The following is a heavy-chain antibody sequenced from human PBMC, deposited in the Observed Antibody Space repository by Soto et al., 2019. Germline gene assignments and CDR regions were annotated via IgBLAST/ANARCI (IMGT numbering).Heavy chain of an antibody. Sequence: SLRLSCAASGFTFSTCAMSWVRQAPGKGLEWVSGIGGSGGRTYQADSVKGRFTISRDDSKNTLYLQMNSLRAEDTAVYFCAKDPSYYGGNLRGSYFDYWGQGTLVTVSS. CDR1: GFTFSTCA. CDR3: AKDPSYYGGNLRGSYFDY. J-gene: IGHJ4*02. D-gene: IGHD2-21*01. V-gene: IGHV3-23*01. CDR2: IGGSGGRT.